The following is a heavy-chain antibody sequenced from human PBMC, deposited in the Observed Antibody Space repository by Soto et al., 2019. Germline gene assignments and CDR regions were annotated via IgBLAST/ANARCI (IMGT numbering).Heavy chain of an antibody. CDR1: GGAINSETYY. CDR2: IYYSGTT. CDR3: ARHGNGYSYGMDV. Sequence: SETLSLTCNVPGGAINSETYYWAWIRQPPGKGLEWIGSIYYSGTTYYNPSLKSRVTISVDTSKNKFSLRLSSVTAADTAVYYCARHGNGYSYGMDVWGQGTTVTVSS. J-gene: IGHJ6*02. D-gene: IGHD2-21*01. V-gene: IGHV4-39*01.